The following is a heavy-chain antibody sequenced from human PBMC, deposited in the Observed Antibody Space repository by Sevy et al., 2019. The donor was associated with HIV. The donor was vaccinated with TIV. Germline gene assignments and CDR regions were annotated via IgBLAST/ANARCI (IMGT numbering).Heavy chain of an antibody. V-gene: IGHV3-15*01. J-gene: IGHJ6*02. Sequence: GGSLRLSCAASGFTFSSAWMSWVRLAPGKGLEWVGRIKSKTAGGTIDYAAPVKCRFTISREDSKNTLYLQMNSLKTEDTAVYYCITDPGYRGYDEEVISYYYYGMDVWGQGTTVTVSS. CDR1: GFTFSSAW. D-gene: IGHD5-12*01. CDR3: ITDPGYRGYDEEVISYYYYGMDV. CDR2: IKSKTAGGTI.